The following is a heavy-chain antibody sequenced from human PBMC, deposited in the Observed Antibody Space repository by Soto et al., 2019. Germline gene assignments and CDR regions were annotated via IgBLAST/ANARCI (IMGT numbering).Heavy chain of an antibody. J-gene: IGHJ5*02. Sequence: QVKLVQSGAEVKKPGASVKVSCKASGYTFSSYGISWVRQAPGQGLEWMGWSIVYDGNTNYAAKFQGRVTMTTDTSTSTAYVELRSLRSDDTAVYYGARDFGGTWYDNWGQGTLVIVSS. V-gene: IGHV1-18*01. D-gene: IGHD3-10*01. CDR1: GYTFSSYG. CDR2: SIVYDGNT. CDR3: ARDFGGTWYDN.